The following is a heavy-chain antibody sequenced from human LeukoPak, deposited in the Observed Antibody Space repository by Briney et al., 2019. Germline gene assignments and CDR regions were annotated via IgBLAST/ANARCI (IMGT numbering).Heavy chain of an antibody. J-gene: IGHJ4*02. Sequence: GGSLRLSCAASGFTFSSYSMNWVRQAPGKGLEWVSYISSSSSTIYYADSVKGRFTISRDNAKNSLYLQMNSLRAEDTAVYYCARSIAAAGTTDDYWGQGTLVTVSS. CDR2: ISSSSSTI. CDR1: GFTFSSYS. V-gene: IGHV3-48*01. CDR3: ARSIAAAGTTDDY. D-gene: IGHD6-13*01.